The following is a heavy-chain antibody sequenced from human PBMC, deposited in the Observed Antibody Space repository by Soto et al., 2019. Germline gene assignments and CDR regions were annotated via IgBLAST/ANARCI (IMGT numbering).Heavy chain of an antibody. CDR1: GFSLSTSGVG. CDR2: IYWDDDK. J-gene: IGHJ3*02. V-gene: IGHV2-5*02. Sequence: QITLKESGPTLVKPTQTLTLTCTFSGFSLSTSGVGVGWIRQPPGKALQWLALIYWDDDKRYSPSLKSRLTISKDTRKNQVVLTMTNMDPVDTATYYCVYTSGYSWAFDIWGQGTVVIVSS. CDR3: VYTSGYSWAFDI. D-gene: IGHD3-22*01.